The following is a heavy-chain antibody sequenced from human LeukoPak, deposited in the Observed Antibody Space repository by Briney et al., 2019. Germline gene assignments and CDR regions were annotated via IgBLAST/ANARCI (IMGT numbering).Heavy chain of an antibody. Sequence: GGSRRLSCAACGFTFRTYSMNWVRQAPGRGLEWVSSITSSSSYIYYADSVKGRFTISRDNAKNSLYLQMNSLRAEDTAVYYCARNYYDSSVYLTSFDPWGQGTLVTVSS. CDR3: ARNYYDSSVYLTSFDP. V-gene: IGHV3-21*01. CDR2: ITSSSSYI. CDR1: GFTFRTYS. D-gene: IGHD3-22*01. J-gene: IGHJ5*02.